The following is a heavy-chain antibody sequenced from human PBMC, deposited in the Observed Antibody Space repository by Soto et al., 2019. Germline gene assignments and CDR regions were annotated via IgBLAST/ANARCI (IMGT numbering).Heavy chain of an antibody. CDR1: GFTFSSYS. CDR3: ARDRRGYSGYVLPFDP. V-gene: IGHV3-48*01. D-gene: IGHD5-12*01. Sequence: GGSLRLSCAASGFTFSSYSMKWVRQAPGKGLEWGSYISSSSSTIYYADSVKGRVTISRDNAKTSLYLQMNSLRAEDTAVYYCARDRRGYSGYVLPFDPWGQGTLVTVSS. J-gene: IGHJ5*02. CDR2: ISSSSSTI.